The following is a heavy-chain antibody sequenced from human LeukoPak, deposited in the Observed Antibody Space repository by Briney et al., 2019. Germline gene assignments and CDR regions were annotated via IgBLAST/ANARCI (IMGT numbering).Heavy chain of an antibody. J-gene: IGHJ3*02. D-gene: IGHD1-26*01. V-gene: IGHV5-51*01. CDR2: IYPGDSDT. CDR3: ATRGVGAPDPHAFDI. Sequence: RGESLKISCKGSGYSFTSFWIGWVRQMPGKDLEWMGIIYPGDSDTRYSPSFQGQVTISADKSISTAYLQWSSLKASDTAMYYCATRGVGAPDPHAFDIWGQGTMVTVSS. CDR1: GYSFTSFW.